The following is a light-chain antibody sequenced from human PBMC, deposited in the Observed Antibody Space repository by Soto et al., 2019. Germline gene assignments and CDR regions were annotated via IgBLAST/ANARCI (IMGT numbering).Light chain of an antibody. CDR3: SSYTDTSARV. V-gene: IGLV2-14*01. Sequence: QSVLTQPASVSGSPGQSITISCTGTNSDIGAYDYVSWYQQHPGKAPKLMIFEVNNRPSGVSTRFSGSKSGNTASLTISGLQSEDEADYYCSSYTDTSARVFGGGTKVTVL. CDR1: NSDIGAYDY. J-gene: IGLJ2*01. CDR2: EVN.